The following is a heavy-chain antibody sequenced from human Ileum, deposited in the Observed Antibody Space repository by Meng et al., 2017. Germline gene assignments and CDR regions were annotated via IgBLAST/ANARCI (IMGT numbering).Heavy chain of an antibody. V-gene: IGHV6-1*01. CDR3: AKDGTSGSYLGLYY. J-gene: IGHJ4*02. Sequence: QVQLQHSLPGLVKPSRTLSRTCAISGDSVSSNSAAWNWIRQSPSRGLEWLGRTYYRSKWYNDYAVSVKSRITINPDTFKNQFSLQLNSVTPEDTAVYYCAKDGTSGSYLGLYYWGQGTLVTVSS. CDR2: TYYRSKWYN. CDR1: GDSVSSNSAA. D-gene: IGHD1-26*01.